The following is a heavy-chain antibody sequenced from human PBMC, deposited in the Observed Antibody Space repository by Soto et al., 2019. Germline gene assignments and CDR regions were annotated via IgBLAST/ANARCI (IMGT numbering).Heavy chain of an antibody. J-gene: IGHJ4*02. Sequence: EVRLLESGGGLVPPGGSLRLSCAASGFTFTDYAMSWVRQAPGKGLECVSIIGGRGGHTSYADSVKGRFTISRDNSKNTVYLEMHRLTAEDTALYFCAKGRSFLITSYATTVDYWGLGLLVTVSS. CDR1: GFTFTDYA. CDR3: AKGRSFLITSYATTVDY. D-gene: IGHD3-16*01. V-gene: IGHV3-23*01. CDR2: IGGRGGHT.